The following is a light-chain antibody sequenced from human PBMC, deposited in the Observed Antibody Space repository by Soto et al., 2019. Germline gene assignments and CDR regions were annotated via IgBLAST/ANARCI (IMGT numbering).Light chain of an antibody. CDR1: QNIGSN. CDR3: QQYFNWWT. Sequence: EIVMAQSPATLSVSPGETAMPSCRASQNIGSNLAWYQQRPGQAPRLLIYGASSRVTGIPARFSGSGSGTDFTLTISSLQSEDFAVYHCQQYFNWWTFGQGTKVDI. CDR2: GAS. V-gene: IGKV3-15*01. J-gene: IGKJ1*01.